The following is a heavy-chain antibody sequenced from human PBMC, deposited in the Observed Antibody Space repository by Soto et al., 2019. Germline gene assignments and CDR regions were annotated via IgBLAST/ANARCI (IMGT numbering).Heavy chain of an antibody. CDR1: GGSISSSSYY. D-gene: IGHD6-19*01. CDR3: ARVESYSSGWYGSYYFDY. Sequence: ETLSLTCTVSGGSISSSSYYWGWIRQPPGKGLEWIGSIYYSGSTYYNPSLKSRVTISVDTSKNQFSLKLSSVTAADTAVYYCARVESYSSGWYGSYYFDYWGQGTLVTVSS. CDR2: IYYSGST. J-gene: IGHJ4*02. V-gene: IGHV4-39*01.